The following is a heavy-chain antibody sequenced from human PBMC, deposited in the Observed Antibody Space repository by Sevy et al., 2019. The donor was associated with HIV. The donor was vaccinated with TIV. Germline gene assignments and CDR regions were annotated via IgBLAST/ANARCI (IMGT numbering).Heavy chain of an antibody. J-gene: IGHJ6*02. CDR1: GFTFSSYA. CDR3: ARDCHVTQQYQLLTPRPVFYYYYGMDV. D-gene: IGHD2-2*01. V-gene: IGHV3-30-3*01. CDR2: ISYEGSNK. Sequence: GGFLRLSCAASGFTFSSYAMHWVRQAPGKGLEWVAVISYEGSNKYYADSVKGRFTISRDNSKNTLYLQMNSLRAEDTAVYYCARDCHVTQQYQLLTPRPVFYYYYGMDVWSQGTTVTVSS.